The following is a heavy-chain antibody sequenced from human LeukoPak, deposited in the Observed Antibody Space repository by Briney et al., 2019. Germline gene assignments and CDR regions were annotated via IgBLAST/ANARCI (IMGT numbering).Heavy chain of an antibody. V-gene: IGHV3-30*04. CDR1: GFSFSTSG. CDR3: ARDLLNYGSAYYDVGIFDS. CDR2: ISKDGRKN. Sequence: GGSLRLSCEASGFSFSTSGVHRVRQAPGKGLEWMAVISKDGRKNHYADSVKGRFTISRDNSKSTLFLQMNSLRPEDTAIYYCARDLLNYGSAYYDVGIFDSWGQGTLVTVSS. D-gene: IGHD3-10*01. J-gene: IGHJ4*02.